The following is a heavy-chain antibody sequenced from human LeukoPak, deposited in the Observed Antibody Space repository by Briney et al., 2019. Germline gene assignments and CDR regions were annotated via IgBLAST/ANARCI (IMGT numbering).Heavy chain of an antibody. V-gene: IGHV4-39*07. D-gene: IGHD4-17*01. Sequence: SETLSLTCTVSGGSISSSSYYWGWIRQPPGTGLEWLGSIYSSGSTYYNPSLKSRVTMSVATSKNQFSLKLSSVTAADTAVYYWGTDRKATVSRILKFILEGKAFDIWGQGRMGTVSS. CDR1: GGSISSSSYY. CDR3: GTDRKATVSRILKFILEGKAFDI. J-gene: IGHJ3*02. CDR2: IYSSGST.